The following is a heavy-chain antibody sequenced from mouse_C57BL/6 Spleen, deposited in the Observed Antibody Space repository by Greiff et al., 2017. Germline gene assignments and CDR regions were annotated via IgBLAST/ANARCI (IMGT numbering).Heavy chain of an antibody. CDR1: GYTFTDYE. CDR3: TRWGNYWYFDV. V-gene: IGHV1-15*01. Sequence: VKLMESGAELVRPGDSVTLSCKASGYTFTDYEMHWVKQTPVHGLEWIGAIDPETGGTAYNQKFKGKAILTADKSSSTAYMELRSLTSEDSAVYYCTRWGNYWYFDVWGTGTTVTVSS. CDR2: IDPETGGT. J-gene: IGHJ1*03. D-gene: IGHD2-1*01.